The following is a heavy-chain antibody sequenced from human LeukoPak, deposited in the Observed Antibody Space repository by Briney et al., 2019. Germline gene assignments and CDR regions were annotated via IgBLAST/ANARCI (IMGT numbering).Heavy chain of an antibody. V-gene: IGHV1-69*06. CDR3: ARGGYYDILTGSQGWFDP. D-gene: IGHD3-9*01. CDR1: GGTFSSYA. J-gene: IGHJ5*02. CDR2: IIPIFGTA. Sequence: SVKVSCKASGGTFSSYAISWVRQAPGQGLEWMGGIIPIFGTANYAQKFQGRVTITADKSTSTAYMELSSLRSEDTAVYYCARGGYYDILTGSQGWFDPWGQGTLVTVSS.